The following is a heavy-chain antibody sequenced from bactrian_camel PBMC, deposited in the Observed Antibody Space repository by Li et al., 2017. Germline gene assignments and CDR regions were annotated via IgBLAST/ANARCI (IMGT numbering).Heavy chain of an antibody. CDR3: ATTPFGVGYAFFGY. D-gene: IGHD5*01. CDR2: VSTGGRSK. Sequence: VQLVESGGGLVQPGGSLRLSCAGSGFAFVDYCMSLIRQAPGKGLEWVSSVSTGGRSKYYADSVKGRFTISRDNAKNMVYLQMNSLKSEDTALYYCATTPFGVGYAFFGYWGQGTQVTVS. J-gene: IGHJ6*01. V-gene: IGHV3-2*01. CDR1: GFAFVDYC.